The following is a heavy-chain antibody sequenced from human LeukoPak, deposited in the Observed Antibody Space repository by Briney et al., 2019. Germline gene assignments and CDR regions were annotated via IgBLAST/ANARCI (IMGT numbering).Heavy chain of an antibody. Sequence: GGSLRLSCVASGFTFSEYYMDWVRQAPGKGLEWVARTRNKANSHSTEYAASVKGRFTISRDDSQNSLYLQMNSLKNEDTAVYYCTSCADDYRFFENWGQGTLATVSS. V-gene: IGHV3-72*01. D-gene: IGHD5-12*01. CDR2: TRNKANSHST. CDR1: GFTFSEYY. CDR3: TSCADDYRFFEN. J-gene: IGHJ4*02.